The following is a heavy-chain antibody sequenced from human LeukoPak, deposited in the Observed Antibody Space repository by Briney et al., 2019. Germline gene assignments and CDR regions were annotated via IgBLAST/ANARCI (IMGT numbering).Heavy chain of an antibody. CDR3: VRGVVPGYYYYYYYMDV. CDR2: IYTSGST. Sequence: SETLSLTCTVSGGSISSYYWSWIRQPAGKGLEWIGRIYTSGSTNYNPSLKSRVTMSVDTSKNQFSLKLSSVTAADTAVYYCVRGVVPGYYYYYYYMDVWGKGTTVTVSS. J-gene: IGHJ6*03. CDR1: GGSISSYY. D-gene: IGHD2-2*01. V-gene: IGHV4-4*07.